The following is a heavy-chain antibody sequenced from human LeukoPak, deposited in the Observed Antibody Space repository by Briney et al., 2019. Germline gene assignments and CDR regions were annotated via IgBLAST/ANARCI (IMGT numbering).Heavy chain of an antibody. CDR1: GFTFSSYA. CDR2: ISGSGGST. D-gene: IGHD3-22*01. CDR3: AKDRRAYYDSSGNYYVFDY. V-gene: IGHV3-23*01. J-gene: IGHJ4*02. Sequence: PGGSLRLSCAASGFTFSSYAMSWVRQAPGKGLEWVSAISGSGGSTYYADSVKGRFTISRDNSKNTLYLQMNSLRAEDTAVYYCAKDRRAYYDSSGNYYVFDYWGQGTLVTVSS.